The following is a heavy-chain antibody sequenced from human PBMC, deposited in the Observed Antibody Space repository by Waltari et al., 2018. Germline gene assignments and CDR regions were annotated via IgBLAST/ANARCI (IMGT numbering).Heavy chain of an antibody. Sequence: QVQLVQSGAEVKTPGSSVKVSCKASGGTFSSYTISWVRQPPGQGLEWMGRIIPILGIANYAQKFQGRVTITADKSTSTAYMELSSLRSEDTAVYYCARGYGGNSDWYFDLWGRGTLVTVSS. CDR1: GGTFSSYT. CDR2: IIPILGIA. D-gene: IGHD2-21*02. J-gene: IGHJ2*01. CDR3: ARGYGGNSDWYFDL. V-gene: IGHV1-69*02.